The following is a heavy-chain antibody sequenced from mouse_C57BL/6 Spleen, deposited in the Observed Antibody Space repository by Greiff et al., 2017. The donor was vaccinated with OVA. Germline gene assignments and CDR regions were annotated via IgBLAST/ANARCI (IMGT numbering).Heavy chain of an antibody. D-gene: IGHD2-10*02. Sequence: EVNLVESGEGLVKPGGSLKLSCAASGFTFSSYAMSWVRQTPEKRLEWVAYISSGGDYIYYADTVKGRFTISRDNARNTLYLQMSSLKSEDTAMYYCTSPGYGNYDAMDYWGQGTSVTVSS. V-gene: IGHV5-9-1*02. CDR3: TSPGYGNYDAMDY. CDR1: GFTFSSYA. CDR2: ISSGGDYI. J-gene: IGHJ4*01.